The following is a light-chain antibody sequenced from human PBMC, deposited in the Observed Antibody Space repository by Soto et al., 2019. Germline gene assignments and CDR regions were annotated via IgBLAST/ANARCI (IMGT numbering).Light chain of an antibody. Sequence: EFVLTQFPCTLSLSPGEGATLSCRASQSVVTSYLAWYQQKYGQSPRLLIYGALYRAPGIPDRFSGSGSATDFTLTISRLEPEDFAVYYCQQYGTSPPLTFGGGTKVDI. J-gene: IGKJ4*01. CDR1: QSVVTSY. CDR3: QQYGTSPPLT. V-gene: IGKV3-20*01. CDR2: GAL.